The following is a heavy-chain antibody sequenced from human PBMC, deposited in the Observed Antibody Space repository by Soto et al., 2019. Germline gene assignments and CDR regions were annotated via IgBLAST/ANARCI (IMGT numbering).Heavy chain of an antibody. J-gene: IGHJ5*02. V-gene: IGHV3-15*07. CDR1: GFTFSNAW. CDR2: IKSKTDGGTT. Sequence: GGSLRLSCAASGFTFSNAWMDWVRQAPGKGLEWVGRIKSKTDGGTTDYAAPVKGRFTISRDDSKNTLYLQMNRLKTEDTAVYYLTKGGNSGYYEPRGQGTLVTVSS. CDR3: TKGGNSGYYEP. D-gene: IGHD3-22*01.